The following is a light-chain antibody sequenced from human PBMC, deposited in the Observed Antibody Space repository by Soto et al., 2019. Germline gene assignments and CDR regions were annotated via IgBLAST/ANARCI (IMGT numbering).Light chain of an antibody. CDR1: HDIGFY. CDR3: QKYNRAPLT. CDR2: GAT. Sequence: DIQMTQSPSSLSASVGDRVTVTCRASHDIGFYLAWFQQRPGKIPKLLIYGATILQSGVPSRFSGSASGKDFTLTISGLQPEDVATYYCQKYNRAPLTFGGGTKVDIK. J-gene: IGKJ4*01. V-gene: IGKV1-27*01.